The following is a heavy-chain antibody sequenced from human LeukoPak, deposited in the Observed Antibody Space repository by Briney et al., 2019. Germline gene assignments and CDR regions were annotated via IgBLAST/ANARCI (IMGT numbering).Heavy chain of an antibody. D-gene: IGHD3-3*01. Sequence: GGSRRLSCAASGFAFSSYSMIWVRQAPGKGREWVSYISSSSTFIYYADSVKGRFTISRDNAKNSLYLQMNSLRAEDTAVYYCASVGVPYYYMDVWGKGTTVTVSS. CDR1: GFAFSSYS. CDR2: ISSSSTFI. V-gene: IGHV3-48*01. J-gene: IGHJ6*03. CDR3: ASVGVPYYYMDV.